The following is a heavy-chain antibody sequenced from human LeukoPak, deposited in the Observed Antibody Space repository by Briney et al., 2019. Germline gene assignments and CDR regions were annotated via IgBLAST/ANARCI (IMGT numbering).Heavy chain of an antibody. V-gene: IGHV4-34*01. CDR1: GGSFSNYY. Sequence: PLETLSLTCAVYGGSFSNYYWSWIRQTPGKGMEWIGEINDSGRTNYNPSLMSRVTVSVDTSKNQFSLRLTSVTATGTAVYYCARRWNYGRNYYIDVWGKGAAVSVSS. J-gene: IGHJ6*03. CDR3: ARRWNYGRNYYIDV. D-gene: IGHD1-7*01. CDR2: INDSGRT.